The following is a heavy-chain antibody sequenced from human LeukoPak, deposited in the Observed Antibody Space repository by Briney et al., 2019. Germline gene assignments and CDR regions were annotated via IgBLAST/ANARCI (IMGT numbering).Heavy chain of an antibody. J-gene: IGHJ4*02. CDR3: AGDGTSTDDY. CDR2: ISGNNDNP. CDR1: GYTFSNFG. V-gene: IGHV1-18*01. Sequence: ASVKVSCKASGYTFSNFGISWVRQAPRQGLEWMGWISGNNDNPNYGQNFQGRFTVTSDSSTSTAYMELRNLRSDDTAVYYCAGDGTSTDDYWGQGTLVTVSS. D-gene: IGHD2-2*01.